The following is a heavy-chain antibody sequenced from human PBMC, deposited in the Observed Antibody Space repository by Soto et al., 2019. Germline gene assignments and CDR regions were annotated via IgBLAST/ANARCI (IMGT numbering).Heavy chain of an antibody. D-gene: IGHD6-6*01. CDR3: ARDAGASSNAFDV. J-gene: IGHJ3*01. V-gene: IGHV4-30-2*01. CDR2: IFQTGII. Sequence: QVQLQESGSGLVKPSQTLSLTCTVSGDSVNNEDFSWSWIRRTPGKGLEWIGYIFQTGIIYYNPSLKSRVVISVDRYKNLFSLNLTSVTAADTAVYYCARDAGASSNAFDVWGQGTMVTVSP. CDR1: GDSVNNEDFS.